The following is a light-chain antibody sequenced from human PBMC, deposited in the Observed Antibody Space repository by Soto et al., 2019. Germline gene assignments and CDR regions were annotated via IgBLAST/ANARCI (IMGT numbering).Light chain of an antibody. Sequence: DIQLTQSPSFLSASVGDRVTITCRASQGIGSYLAWYQQKPGKAPKLLIYAASTLQSVVPSRFSGSGTGTEFTLTISSLQPEDFATYYCQQLNSYPYTFGQGTNLEIK. CDR2: AAS. V-gene: IGKV1-9*01. J-gene: IGKJ2*01. CDR3: QQLNSYPYT. CDR1: QGIGSY.